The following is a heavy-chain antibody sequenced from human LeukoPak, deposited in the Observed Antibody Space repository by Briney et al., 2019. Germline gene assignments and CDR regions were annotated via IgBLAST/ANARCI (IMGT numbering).Heavy chain of an antibody. D-gene: IGHD3-10*01. CDR1: GYTFTSYY. J-gene: IGHJ4*02. CDR3: SRDKNPSSSSGYYCSGSYYNPLDY. Sequence: RGSVKVSCKASGYTFTSYYMHWVRQAPGQGLEWVGIINPSGGSTSYAQKFQGRVTMTRDTSTTTVYMELTSLRSEATAVYYCSRDKNPSSSSGYYCSGSYYNPLDYWGQGTLVTVSS. V-gene: IGHV1-46*03. CDR2: INPSGGST.